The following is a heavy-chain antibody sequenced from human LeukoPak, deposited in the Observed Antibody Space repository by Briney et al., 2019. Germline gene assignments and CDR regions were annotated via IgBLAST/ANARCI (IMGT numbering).Heavy chain of an antibody. CDR2: IYYSGST. CDR3: ARSLYDFWSGYSQAYYFDY. J-gene: IGHJ4*02. D-gene: IGHD3-3*01. CDR1: GGSISSYY. Sequence: SETLSLTCTVSGGSISSYYWSWIRQPPGKGLEWIGYIYYSGSTNYNPSLKSRVTISVDTSKNQFSLKLSSVTAADTAVYYCARSLYDFWSGYSQAYYFDYGGQGTLVTVSS. V-gene: IGHV4-59*08.